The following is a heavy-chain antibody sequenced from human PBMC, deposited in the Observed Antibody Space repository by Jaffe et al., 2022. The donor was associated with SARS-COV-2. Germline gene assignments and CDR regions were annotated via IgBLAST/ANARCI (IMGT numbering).Heavy chain of an antibody. CDR2: ISSSSSYI. V-gene: IGHV3-21*01. Sequence: EVQLVESGGGLVKPGGSLRLSCAASGFTFSSYSMNWVRQAPGKGLEWVSSISSSSSYIYYADSVKGRFTISRDNAKNSLYLQMNSLRAEDTAVYYCARDRLGGTGLNWFDPWGQGTLVTVSS. CDR3: ARDRLGGTGLNWFDP. D-gene: IGHD1-1*01. CDR1: GFTFSSYS. J-gene: IGHJ5*02.